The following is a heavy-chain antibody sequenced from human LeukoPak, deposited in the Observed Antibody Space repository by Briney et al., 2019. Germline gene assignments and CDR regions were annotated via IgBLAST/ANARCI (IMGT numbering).Heavy chain of an antibody. CDR2: IYSGGST. D-gene: IGHD5-12*01. CDR3: AKSMVATMMTFDY. V-gene: IGHV3-53*05. J-gene: IGHJ4*02. CDR1: GFTVSSNY. Sequence: PGGSLRLSCAASGFTVSSNYMSWVRQAPGKGLEWVSVIYSGGSTYYADSVKGRFTISRDNSKNTLYLQMNSLRAEDTAVYYCAKSMVATMMTFDYWGQGTLVTVSS.